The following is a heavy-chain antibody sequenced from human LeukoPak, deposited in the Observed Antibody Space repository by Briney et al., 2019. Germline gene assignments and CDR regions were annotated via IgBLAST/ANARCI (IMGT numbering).Heavy chain of an antibody. CDR2: IGYGGDT. J-gene: IGHJ4*02. D-gene: IGHD6-19*01. Sequence: GGSLRLSCAASGFTFSSYAMSWVRQAPGKGLEYVSAIGYGGDTHYANSVKGRFTISRDNSKNTLYLQMGSLRAQDMAVYYCARVGSSGSFDYWGQGTLVTVSS. CDR1: GFTFSSYA. V-gene: IGHV3-64*01. CDR3: ARVGSSGSFDY.